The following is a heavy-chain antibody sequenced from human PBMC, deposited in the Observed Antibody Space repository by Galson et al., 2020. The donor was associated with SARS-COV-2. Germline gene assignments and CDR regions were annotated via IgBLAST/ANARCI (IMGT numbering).Heavy chain of an antibody. V-gene: IGHV4-30-4*01. CDR1: GGSISSGDYY. J-gene: IGHJ6*02. D-gene: IGHD3-16*01. Sequence: SETLSLTCTASGGSISSGDYYWSWIRQPPGKGLEWIGYISYSGSTYYNPSLKSRLIISVDTSKNQVSLNLSSVTAADTAVYYCARVSPVVMDDGMDVWGQGTTVTVSS. CDR2: ISYSGST. CDR3: ARVSPVVMDDGMDV.